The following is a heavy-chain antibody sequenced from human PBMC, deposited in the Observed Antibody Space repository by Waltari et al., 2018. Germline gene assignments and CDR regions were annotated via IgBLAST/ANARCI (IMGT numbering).Heavy chain of an antibody. D-gene: IGHD2-15*01. V-gene: IGHV4-59*08. CDR1: GGSIRTHY. Sequence: QVQLQESGPGLVNPSETLSLTCTVSGGSIRTHYWSWIRQSPGKGLEWIGYSYYTGSTTSNPPLKSRVSISVDTSKNQFSLKLTSVTAADTAVYYCASDTVLGGFDIWGQGTMVTVSS. CDR3: ASDTVLGGFDI. CDR2: SYYTGST. J-gene: IGHJ3*02.